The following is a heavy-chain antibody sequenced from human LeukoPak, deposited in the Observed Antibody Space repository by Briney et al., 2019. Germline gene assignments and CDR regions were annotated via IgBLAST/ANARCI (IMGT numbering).Heavy chain of an antibody. D-gene: IGHD3-3*01. CDR2: FDVEKGET. Sequence: GASVKVSCKVSGDTLAELSINWLRQAGGKGLEWMGGFDVEKGETIYSQKFQGRVIMTEDISTDTAYLDLSSLISEDTAVYYCATELRLGGLDVWGQGTTVTVSS. CDR3: ATELRLGGLDV. J-gene: IGHJ6*02. CDR1: GDTLAELS. V-gene: IGHV1-24*01.